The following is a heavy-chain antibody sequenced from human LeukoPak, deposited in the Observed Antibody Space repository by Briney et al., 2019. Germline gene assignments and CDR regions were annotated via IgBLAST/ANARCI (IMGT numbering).Heavy chain of an antibody. CDR3: ARDKYTMVRGVMFV. D-gene: IGHD3-10*01. Sequence: GGSLRLSCAASGFNVSTKYMSWVRQGPGEGLGWGSYISSSGSTIYYADSVKGRFTISRDNPKNSLYLQMNSLRAEDTAVYYCARDKYTMVRGVMFVWGKGTTVTISS. J-gene: IGHJ6*04. V-gene: IGHV3-11*01. CDR2: ISSSGSTI. CDR1: GFNVSTKY.